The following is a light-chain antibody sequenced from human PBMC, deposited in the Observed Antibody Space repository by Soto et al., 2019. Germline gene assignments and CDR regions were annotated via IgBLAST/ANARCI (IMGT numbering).Light chain of an antibody. V-gene: IGKV1-39*01. Sequence: DIPTTQSPCSLSAAIEDRVIITRRVSQRISNNVNCHQHRPGRACMLQIVAASSVKCGVPSRFSVSRSGTDFTLTISSLQPEDIEGDYCQQSYGSPPDVGEATKVDI. CDR2: AAS. CDR3: QQSYGSPPD. J-gene: IGKJ1*01. CDR1: QRISNN.